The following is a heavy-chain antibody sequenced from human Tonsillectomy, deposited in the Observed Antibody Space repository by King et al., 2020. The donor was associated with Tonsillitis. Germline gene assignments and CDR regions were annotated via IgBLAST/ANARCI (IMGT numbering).Heavy chain of an antibody. D-gene: IGHD3-10*01. CDR2: ISYDGSNK. J-gene: IGHJ4*02. CDR3: AKDLWFGELLYYFDS. Sequence: QVQLVESGGGVVQPGRSLRLSCAASGFTFSSYGMHWVRQAPGKGLEWVAVISYDGSNKYYADSVKGRFTISRDNSKNTLYLQMNSLRAEDTAVYYCAKDLWFGELLYYFDSWGQGTLVTVSS. V-gene: IGHV3-30*18. CDR1: GFTFSSYG.